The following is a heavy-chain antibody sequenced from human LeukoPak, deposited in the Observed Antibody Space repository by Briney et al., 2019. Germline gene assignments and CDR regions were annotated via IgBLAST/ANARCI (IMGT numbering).Heavy chain of an antibody. CDR3: ARVPRRPISVILTDY. Sequence: ASVKVSCKASGYDFTKYAVQWVRQAPGQRPEWMGWIDAGNGRTKYSPDFQGRVIISRDTSTSTAYMELRSLRSDDTAVYYCARVPRRPISVILTDYWGQGTLVTVSS. J-gene: IGHJ4*02. CDR1: GYDFTKYA. V-gene: IGHV1-3*01. D-gene: IGHD3-22*01. CDR2: IDAGNGRT.